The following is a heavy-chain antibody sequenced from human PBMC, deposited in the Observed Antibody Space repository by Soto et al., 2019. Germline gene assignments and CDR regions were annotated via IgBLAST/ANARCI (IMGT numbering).Heavy chain of an antibody. J-gene: IGHJ4*02. D-gene: IGHD2-21*02. CDR2: ISWNSGSI. CDR1: GFTFDDYA. V-gene: IGHV3-9*01. CDR3: AKALPSGDYFTFDY. Sequence: EVQLVESGGGLVQPGRSLRLSCAASGFTFDDYAMHWVRQAPGKGLEWVSGISWNSGSIGYADSVKGRFTISRDNAKNSLYLQMNSLRAEDTALYYCAKALPSGDYFTFDYWGQGTLVTVSS.